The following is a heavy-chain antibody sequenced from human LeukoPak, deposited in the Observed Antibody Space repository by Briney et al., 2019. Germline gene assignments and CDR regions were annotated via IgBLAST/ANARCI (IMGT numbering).Heavy chain of an antibody. D-gene: IGHD3-10*01. CDR3: ARASYGSGSYWPLDY. CDR2: ISAYNGNT. J-gene: IGHJ4*02. CDR1: GYTFASYG. V-gene: IGHV1-18*01. Sequence: ASVKVSCKASGYTFASYGLSWVRQAPGQGLEWMGWISAYNGNTNYAQKLQGRVTMTTDTSTSTAYMELRSLRSDDTAVYYCARASYGSGSYWPLDYWGQGTLVTVSS.